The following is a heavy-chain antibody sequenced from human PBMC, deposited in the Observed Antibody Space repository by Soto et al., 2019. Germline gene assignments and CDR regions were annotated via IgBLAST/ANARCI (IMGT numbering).Heavy chain of an antibody. CDR2: ISSSSSYI. Sequence: GGSLRLSCAASGFTFSSYSMNWVRQAPGKGLEWVSSISSSSSYIYYADSVKGRFTISRDNAKNSLYLQMNSLRAEDTAVYYCASMGSGSPRPGPTNDYWGQGTLVTVSS. V-gene: IGHV3-21*01. CDR3: ASMGSGSPRPGPTNDY. CDR1: GFTFSSYS. D-gene: IGHD3-10*01. J-gene: IGHJ4*02.